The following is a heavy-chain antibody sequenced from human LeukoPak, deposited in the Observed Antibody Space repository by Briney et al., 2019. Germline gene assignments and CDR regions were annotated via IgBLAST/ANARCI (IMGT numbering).Heavy chain of an antibody. Sequence: PGGSLRLSCAASGFTFSDYYMSWIRQAPGKGLEWVSYISSSGSTIYYADSVKGRFTISRDNAKNTLYLQMNSLRAEDTAVYYCARDQLDGSAGYCYKDYWGQGTLVTVSS. J-gene: IGHJ4*02. D-gene: IGHD2-15*01. CDR2: ISSSGSTI. V-gene: IGHV3-11*04. CDR1: GFTFSDYY. CDR3: ARDQLDGSAGYCYKDY.